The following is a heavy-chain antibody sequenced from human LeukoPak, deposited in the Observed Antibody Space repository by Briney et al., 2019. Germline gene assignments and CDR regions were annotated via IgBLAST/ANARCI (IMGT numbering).Heavy chain of an antibody. CDR1: GGSFSGYY. Sequence: PSETLSLTCAVYGGSFSGYYWSWIRQPPGKGLEWIGEINHSGSTNYNPSLKSRVTISVDTSKNQFSLKLSSVTAADTAVYYCAREGYYYGSGSYYCAFDIWGQGTMVTVSS. CDR2: INHSGST. V-gene: IGHV4-34*01. J-gene: IGHJ3*02. CDR3: AREGYYYGSGSYYCAFDI. D-gene: IGHD3-10*01.